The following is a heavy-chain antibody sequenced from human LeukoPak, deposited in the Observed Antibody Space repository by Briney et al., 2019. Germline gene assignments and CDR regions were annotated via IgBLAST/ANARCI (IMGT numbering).Heavy chain of an antibody. CDR3: AKDLGAFLRGIAAAGADY. D-gene: IGHD6-13*01. CDR2: ISYDGSNK. CDR1: GFTFSSYG. Sequence: GRSLRLSCAASGFTFSSYGMHWVRQAPGKGLEWVAVISYDGSNKYYADSVKGRFTISRDNSKNTLYLQMNSLRAEDTAVYYCAKDLGAFLRGIAAAGADYWGQGTLVTVSS. V-gene: IGHV3-30*18. J-gene: IGHJ4*02.